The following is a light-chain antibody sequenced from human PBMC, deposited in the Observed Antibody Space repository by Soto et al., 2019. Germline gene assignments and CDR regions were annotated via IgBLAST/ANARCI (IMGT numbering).Light chain of an antibody. J-gene: IGKJ1*01. Sequence: AIQMTQSPSSLSASVGDRVTITCRASQGIRNDLGWFQQKPGKAPKLLIYDASNLRSGVPSRFTGSGSGTDFTLTISSLQPEDFATYYCLQDYTYPRTFGQGTKVEIK. CDR1: QGIRND. CDR2: DAS. CDR3: LQDYTYPRT. V-gene: IGKV1-6*01.